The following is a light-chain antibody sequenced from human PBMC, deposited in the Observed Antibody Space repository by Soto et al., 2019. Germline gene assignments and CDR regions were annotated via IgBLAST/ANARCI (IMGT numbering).Light chain of an antibody. CDR2: FGS. V-gene: IGKV2-28*01. J-gene: IGKJ5*01. CDR1: QSLLYNNTYNY. Sequence: IVMTQTQLTLPVTPGEPASISCRSSQSLLYNNTYNYLDWYVQKPGQSPQLLIYFGSNRAPGVPDRFSGSGSGTDFTLKINRVEAEDVGTYYCMQALQSLTFGQGTRLEN. CDR3: MQALQSLT.